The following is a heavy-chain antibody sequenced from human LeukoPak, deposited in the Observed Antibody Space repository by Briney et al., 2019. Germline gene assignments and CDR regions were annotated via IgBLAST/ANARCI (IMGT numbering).Heavy chain of an antibody. CDR2: IIPIFGTA. V-gene: IGHV1-69*13. CDR3: AREYDYVWGSYRPLHY. J-gene: IGHJ4*02. Sequence: SVKVSCKASGSTFSSYAISWVRQAPGQGLEWMGGIIPIFGTANYAQKFQGRVTITADESTSTAYMELSSLRSEDTAVYYCAREYDYVWGSYRPLHYWGQGTLVTVSS. D-gene: IGHD3-16*02. CDR1: GSTFSSYA.